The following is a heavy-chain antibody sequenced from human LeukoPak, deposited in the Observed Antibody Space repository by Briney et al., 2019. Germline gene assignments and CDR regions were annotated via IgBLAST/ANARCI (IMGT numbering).Heavy chain of an antibody. Sequence: ASVKVSCKASGGTFSSYAISWVRQAPGQGLEWMGRIIPILGIANYAQKFQGRVTITADKSTSTAYMELSSLRSEDTAVYYCARGGGIGSSSWYWNDYWGQGTLVTVSS. CDR2: IIPILGIA. CDR1: GGTFSSYA. J-gene: IGHJ4*02. D-gene: IGHD6-13*01. V-gene: IGHV1-69*04. CDR3: ARGGGIGSSSWYWNDY.